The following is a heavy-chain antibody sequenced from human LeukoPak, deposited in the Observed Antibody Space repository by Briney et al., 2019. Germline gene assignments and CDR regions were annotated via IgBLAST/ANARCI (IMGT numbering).Heavy chain of an antibody. Sequence: PSETLSLTCTVSGDSISSYYWSWIRQPAGKGLDWIGRIYTSGSTNYNPSLTSRVTLSVDTSKNQFSLKVTSVTAADTAVYYCAREGRYDFWSASFVYWGQGTLVTVSS. V-gene: IGHV4-4*07. CDR2: IYTSGST. D-gene: IGHD3-3*01. CDR3: AREGRYDFWSASFVY. CDR1: GDSISSYY. J-gene: IGHJ4*02.